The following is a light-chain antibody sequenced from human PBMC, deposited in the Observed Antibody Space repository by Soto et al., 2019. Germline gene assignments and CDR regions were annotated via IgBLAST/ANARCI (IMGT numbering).Light chain of an antibody. J-gene: IGLJ2*01. CDR2: LNSDGSH. CDR3: QTWGTGIQV. Sequence: QLVLTQSPSASASLGASVKLTCTLSSGHSSYAIACHQQQPEKGPRYLMKLNSDGSHSKGDGIPDRFSGSSSGAERYLTISRLQSEDEADYYCQTWGTGIQVFGGGTKLTVL. CDR1: SGHSSYA. V-gene: IGLV4-69*01.